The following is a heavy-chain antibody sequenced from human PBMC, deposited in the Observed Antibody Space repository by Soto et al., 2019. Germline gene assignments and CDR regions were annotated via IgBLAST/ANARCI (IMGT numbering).Heavy chain of an antibody. CDR3: AKEIYATPYYFDY. CDR2: ISYDGSNK. V-gene: IGHV3-30*18. CDR1: GFTFSSYG. J-gene: IGHJ4*02. D-gene: IGHD2-15*01. Sequence: PGGSLRLSCAASGFTFSSYGMHWVRQAPGKGLEWVAVISYDGSNKYYADSVKGRFTISRDNSKNTLYLQMNSLRAEDTAVYYCAKEIYATPYYFDYWGQGTLVTVSS.